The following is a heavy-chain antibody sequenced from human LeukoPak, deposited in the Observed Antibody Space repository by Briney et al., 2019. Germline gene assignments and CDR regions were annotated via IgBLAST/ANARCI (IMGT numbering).Heavy chain of an antibody. Sequence: GGSLRLSCAASGFTFSSYAMSWVRQAPGKGLEWIGFIRSKAYGGTTEYAASVKGRFTISRDDSKSIAYLQMNSLKTEDTAVYYCTREAPGGDYYDSSGYGTSYWGQGTLVTVSS. CDR1: GFTFSSYA. CDR3: TREAPGGDYYDSSGYGTSY. J-gene: IGHJ4*02. D-gene: IGHD3-22*01. CDR2: IRSKAYGGTT. V-gene: IGHV3-49*04.